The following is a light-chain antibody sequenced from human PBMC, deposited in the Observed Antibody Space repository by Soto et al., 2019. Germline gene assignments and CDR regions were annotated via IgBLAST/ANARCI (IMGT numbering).Light chain of an antibody. CDR3: QQYYSLYT. Sequence: DIVMIQSPDSLAVSLGERATINCKSSQSVLQSSNNKNYLAWYQQKPGQPPKLLIYWASTRESGVPDRFSGSGSGTHFTLTISSLQAEDVADYYCQQYYSLYTFGQGTKLEIK. CDR1: QSVLQSSNNKNY. J-gene: IGKJ2*01. CDR2: WAS. V-gene: IGKV4-1*01.